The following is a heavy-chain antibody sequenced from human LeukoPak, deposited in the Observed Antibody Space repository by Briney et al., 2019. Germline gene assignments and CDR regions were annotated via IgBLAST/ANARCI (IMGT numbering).Heavy chain of an antibody. CDR2: ISAYNGNT. CDR3: ARVSRFTNIVGATVY. D-gene: IGHD1-26*01. CDR1: GYTFTSYG. J-gene: IGHJ4*02. Sequence: ASVKVFCKASGYTFTSYGISWVRQAPGQGLEWMGWISAYNGNTNYAQKLQGRVTMTTDTSTSTAYMELRSLRSDDTAVYYCARVSRFTNIVGATVYWGQGTLVTVSS. V-gene: IGHV1-18*01.